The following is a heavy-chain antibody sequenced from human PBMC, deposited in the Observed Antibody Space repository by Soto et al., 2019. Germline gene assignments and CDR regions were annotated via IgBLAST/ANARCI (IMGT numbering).Heavy chain of an antibody. Sequence: ASVKVSCKASGYTFTSYDINWVRQATGQGLEWMGWMNPNSGNTGYAQKFQGRVTMTRNTSISTAYMELSSLGSEDTAVYYCARAMLRSTVTTTDYWGQGTLVTVSS. CDR2: MNPNSGNT. D-gene: IGHD4-17*01. CDR3: ARAMLRSTVTTTDY. CDR1: GYTFTSYD. V-gene: IGHV1-8*01. J-gene: IGHJ4*02.